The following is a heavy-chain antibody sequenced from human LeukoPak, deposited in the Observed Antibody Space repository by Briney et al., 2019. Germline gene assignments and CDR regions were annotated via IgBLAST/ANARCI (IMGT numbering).Heavy chain of an antibody. CDR2: IYYSGST. V-gene: IGHV4-59*01. Sequence: PSETLSLTCTVSGGSISSYYWSWIRQPPGKGLEWIGYIYYSGSTNYNPSLKSRVTISVDTSKNQFSLKLSSVTAADTAVYYCARDEGNTVTTGFYMDVWGKGTTVTVSS. D-gene: IGHD4-11*01. J-gene: IGHJ6*03. CDR1: GGSISSYY. CDR3: ARDEGNTVTTGFYMDV.